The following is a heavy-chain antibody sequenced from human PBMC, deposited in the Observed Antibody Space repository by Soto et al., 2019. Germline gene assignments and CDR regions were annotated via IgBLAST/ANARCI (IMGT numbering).Heavy chain of an antibody. CDR2: IYYSGST. V-gene: IGHV4-31*03. CDR1: GGSISSGGYY. D-gene: IGHD3-16*02. Sequence: PSETLSLTCTVSGGSISSGGYYWSWIRQHPGKGLEWIGYIYYSGSTYYNPSLKSRVTISVDTSKNQFSLKLSSVTAADTAVYYCARDPLTITFGGVIAHTYYFDYWGQGTLVTVSS. J-gene: IGHJ4*02. CDR3: ARDPLTITFGGVIAHTYYFDY.